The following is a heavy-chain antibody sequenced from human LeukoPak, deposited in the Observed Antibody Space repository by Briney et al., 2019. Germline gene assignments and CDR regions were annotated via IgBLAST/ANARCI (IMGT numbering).Heavy chain of an antibody. CDR2: LYYGESS. V-gene: IGHV4-39*01. D-gene: IGHD6-25*01. Sequence: SSGTLSLTCTVSGGSISFISSSTYYWGWLRQAPGKGLEWIGSLYYGESSHYNPSLKSRATLSVDTSNNQFSLKLTSVTAADAAVYFCARQLPTAAADTRGYFDYWGQGTVVTVSS. J-gene: IGHJ4*02. CDR3: ARQLPTAAADTRGYFDY. CDR1: GGSISFISSSTYY.